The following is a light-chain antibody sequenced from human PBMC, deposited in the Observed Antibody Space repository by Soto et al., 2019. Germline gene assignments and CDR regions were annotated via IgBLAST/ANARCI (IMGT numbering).Light chain of an antibody. CDR3: ETWDSTGV. Sequence: QPVLTQSSSAPASLGSSVKLTCTLSSGHRSYTIAWHQQQPGKAPRYLMKLEGSGSYNKGSGVPDRFSGSSSGADRYLTISNLQFEDEADYYCETWDSTGVFGGGTKLTVL. CDR1: SGHRSYT. CDR2: LEGSGSY. J-gene: IGLJ3*02. V-gene: IGLV4-60*02.